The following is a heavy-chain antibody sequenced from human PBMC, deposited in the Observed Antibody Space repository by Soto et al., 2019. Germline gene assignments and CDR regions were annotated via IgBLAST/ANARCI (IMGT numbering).Heavy chain of an antibody. CDR3: AKLRRGTTGTEGFDP. CDR2: ISNSGGTT. Sequence: EAQLLESGGGLAHQGGSLTLSCAASGVTFSSDAMTWVRQAPGKGLEWLSTISNSGGTTHYADSVKGRFTVSRDNFKSTLYLLMNSLRAEDTAVYYRAKLRRGTTGTEGFDPWGQGTLVTVSS. CDR1: GVTFSSDA. D-gene: IGHD1-7*01. V-gene: IGHV3-23*01. J-gene: IGHJ5*02.